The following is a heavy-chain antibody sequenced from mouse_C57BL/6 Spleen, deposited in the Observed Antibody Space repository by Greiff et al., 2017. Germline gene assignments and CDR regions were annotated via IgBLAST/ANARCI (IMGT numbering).Heavy chain of an antibody. V-gene: IGHV1-82*01. CDR1: GYAFSSSW. Sequence: QVQLQQSGPELVKPGASVKISCKASGYAFSSSWMNWVKQRPGKGLEWIGRIYPGDGDTNYNGKFTGKATLTADKSSSTAYMQLSSLTSEDSAVYFCARRTGTFDYWGQGTTLTVSS. J-gene: IGHJ2*01. CDR3: ARRTGTFDY. CDR2: IYPGDGDT. D-gene: IGHD4-1*01.